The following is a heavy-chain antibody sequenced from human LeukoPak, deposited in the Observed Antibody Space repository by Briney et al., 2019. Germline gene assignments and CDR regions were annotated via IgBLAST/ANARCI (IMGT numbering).Heavy chain of an antibody. CDR3: ARLGYYSSTSRKTQY. CDR2: IIPIFGTA. Sequence: SVSHYCRASGGTFSGYAISWVRQAPGHGLEWMGGIIPIFGTANYAQKFQGRVTITADESTSTAYMELSSLRSEDTAVYYCARLGYYSSTSRKTQYWDLGTLVTVSS. J-gene: IGHJ4*02. V-gene: IGHV1-69*01. CDR1: GGTFSGYA. D-gene: IGHD2-2*01.